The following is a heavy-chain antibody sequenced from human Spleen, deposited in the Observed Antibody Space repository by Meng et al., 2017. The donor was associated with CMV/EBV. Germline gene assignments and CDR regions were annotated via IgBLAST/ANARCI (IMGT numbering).Heavy chain of an antibody. CDR2: ISAYNGNT. V-gene: IGHV1-18*01. Sequence: ASVKVSCKASGYTFTSYGISWVRQAPGQGLEWMGWISAYNGNTNYAQKFQGRVTMTRDTSISTAYMGLSRLRSDDTAVYYCARTYDILKYGMDVWGQGSTVTVSS. CDR1: GYTFTSYG. CDR3: ARTYDILKYGMDV. D-gene: IGHD3-9*01. J-gene: IGHJ6*02.